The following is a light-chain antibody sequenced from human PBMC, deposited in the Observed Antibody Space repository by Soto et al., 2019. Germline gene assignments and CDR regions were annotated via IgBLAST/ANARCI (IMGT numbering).Light chain of an antibody. CDR2: TAS. CDR3: QQTYSDPPLT. Sequence: IQMTQSPSSLSASVGDRVTITCRASQTISNSLNWYQHKPGKAPNLLIFTASSLQSGVPSRFSGSGSGTDFTLTISSLQPDDFATYYCQQTYSDPPLTFGGGTKVEIK. J-gene: IGKJ4*01. V-gene: IGKV1-39*01. CDR1: QTISNS.